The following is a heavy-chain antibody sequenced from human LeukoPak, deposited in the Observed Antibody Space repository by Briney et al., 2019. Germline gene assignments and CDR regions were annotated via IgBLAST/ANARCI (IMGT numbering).Heavy chain of an antibody. Sequence: SETLSLTCTVSGNSITSGYYWGWIRQPPGKGLEWIGSIYHSGSTYYSPSLKSRVTLSVDTSKNQFSLKLRFVTAADTAVYYCARGRQMTTQADYWGQGTLVTVSS. D-gene: IGHD5-24*01. CDR1: GNSITSGYY. CDR2: IYHSGST. V-gene: IGHV4-38-2*02. J-gene: IGHJ4*02. CDR3: ARGRQMTTQADY.